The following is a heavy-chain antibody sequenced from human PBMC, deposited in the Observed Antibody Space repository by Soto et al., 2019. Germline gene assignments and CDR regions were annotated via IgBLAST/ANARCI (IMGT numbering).Heavy chain of an antibody. Sequence: EVQLVESGGGLVQPGGSLRLSCAASGFTFGNFAMHWVRQAPGKGLDWVSGISWNTGTIDYADSVKGRFTISRDNAERSLYLQMNNLRAEDTAVYYCARAPGYCTGGACSKLGYFAYWGLGTLVTVSS. J-gene: IGHJ4*02. V-gene: IGHV3-9*01. CDR2: ISWNTGTI. CDR3: ARAPGYCTGGACSKLGYFAY. CDR1: GFTFGNFA. D-gene: IGHD2-8*02.